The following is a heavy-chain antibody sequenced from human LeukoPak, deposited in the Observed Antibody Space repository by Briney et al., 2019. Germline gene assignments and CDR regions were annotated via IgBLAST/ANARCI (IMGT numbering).Heavy chain of an antibody. CDR1: GFTFSTYW. J-gene: IGHJ5*02. CDR2: INSDGSSI. CDR3: AKDSSSPGENWFDP. Sequence: GGSLRLSCAASGFTFSTYWIHWVRQAPGKGLVWVSRINSDGSSINYADSVKGRFTISRDNAKNTVYLQMNSLRVQDTAVYYCAKDSSSPGENWFDPWGQGTLVTVSS. V-gene: IGHV3-74*01. D-gene: IGHD6-6*01.